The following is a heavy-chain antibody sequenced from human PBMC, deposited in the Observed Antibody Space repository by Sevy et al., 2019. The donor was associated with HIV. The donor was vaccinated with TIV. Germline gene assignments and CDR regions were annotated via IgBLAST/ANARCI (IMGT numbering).Heavy chain of an antibody. Sequence: SETLSLTCTVSGGTVSSGSYYWSWIRQPPGKGLEWIGYIYYSGSTNYNPSLKSRVTISVDTSKNQFSLKLSSVTAADTAVYYCARIKVVPAATKGGGNYYYYGMDVWGQGITVTVSS. D-gene: IGHD2-2*01. V-gene: IGHV4-61*01. CDR2: IYYSGST. J-gene: IGHJ6*02. CDR3: ARIKVVPAATKGGGNYYYYGMDV. CDR1: GGTVSSGSYY.